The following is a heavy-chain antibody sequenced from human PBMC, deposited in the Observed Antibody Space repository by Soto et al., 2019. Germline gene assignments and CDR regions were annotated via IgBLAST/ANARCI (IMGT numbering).Heavy chain of an antibody. CDR2: IYYSGST. D-gene: IGHD7-27*01. Sequence: QVQLQESGPGLVKPSETLSLTCTVSGGSISSYYWSWIRQPPGKGLEWIGYIYYSGSTNYNPSLKSRVTISVDTSKNQFSLKLSSVTAADTAVYYCARDLGGLGIRPDNWFDPWGQGTLVTVSS. V-gene: IGHV4-59*01. J-gene: IGHJ5*02. CDR1: GGSISSYY. CDR3: ARDLGGLGIRPDNWFDP.